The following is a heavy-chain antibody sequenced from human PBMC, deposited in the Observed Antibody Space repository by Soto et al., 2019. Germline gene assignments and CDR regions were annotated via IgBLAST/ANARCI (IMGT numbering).Heavy chain of an antibody. CDR2: IWYDASNT. Sequence: PWGSLCLSCAASGFTFSSGGIYAGRQPPREGLEEGAVIWYDASNTYYAASVKGRFTISRDKSKNTLYLKLNSLRAEDSAVYYCARSNNWIYNIDYWGQGTLVTV. D-gene: IGHD1-7*01. J-gene: IGHJ4*02. CDR3: ARSNNWIYNIDY. V-gene: IGHV3-33*01. CDR1: GFTFSSGG.